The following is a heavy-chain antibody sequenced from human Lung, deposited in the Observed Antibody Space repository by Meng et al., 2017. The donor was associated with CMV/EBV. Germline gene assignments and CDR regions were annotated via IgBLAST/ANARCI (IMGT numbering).Heavy chain of an antibody. D-gene: IGHD3-10*01. Sequence: ESXKISXAASGFTFSNYWMHWVRQAPGKGLMWVSRINSDGSIRNYADSVKGRFTISRDNAKNTLYLEMNSLRAEDTAVYFCAPITWVRGLLSMDVWGQGTXVTVSS. J-gene: IGHJ6*02. V-gene: IGHV3-74*01. CDR2: INSDGSIR. CDR3: APITWVRGLLSMDV. CDR1: GFTFSNYW.